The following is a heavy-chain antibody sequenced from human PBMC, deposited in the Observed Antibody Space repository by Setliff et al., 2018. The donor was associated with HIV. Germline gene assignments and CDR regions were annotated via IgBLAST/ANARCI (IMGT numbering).Heavy chain of an antibody. CDR3: SRGSYYMDV. CDR1: SGSVSGYY. Sequence: SETLSLTCSVSSGSVSGYYWGWIRQTPGKKLEWIGYIHSSGSTNYSASLKSRVSISVDTSKNQVSLRLSSVTAADTAVYHCSRGSYYMDVWGKGTTVTVS. D-gene: IGHD3-16*01. CDR2: IHSSGST. V-gene: IGHV4-59*08. J-gene: IGHJ6*03.